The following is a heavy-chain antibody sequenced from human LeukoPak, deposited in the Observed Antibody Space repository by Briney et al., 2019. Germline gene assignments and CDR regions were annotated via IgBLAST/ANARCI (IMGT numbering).Heavy chain of an antibody. CDR3: ARGSRYCSSTSCPHYYYYGMDV. J-gene: IGHJ6*02. CDR2: MNPNSGNT. D-gene: IGHD2-2*01. V-gene: IGHV1-8*01. Sequence: GASVKVSCKASGYTFTSYDINWVRQATGQGLEWMGWMNPNSGNTGYAQKFQGRVTMTRNTSISTAYMELSSLRSEDTAVYYCARGSRYCSSTSCPHYYYYGMDVWGQGTTVTVSS. CDR1: GYTFTSYD.